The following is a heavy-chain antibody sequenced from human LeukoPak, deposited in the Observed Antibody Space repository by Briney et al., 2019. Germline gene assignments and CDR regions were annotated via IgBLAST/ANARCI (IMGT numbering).Heavy chain of an antibody. CDR3: AKTFYGPRYDFWSGEPDY. Sequence: GGSLRLSCAASGFTFSSYAMSWVRQAPGKGLEWVSAISGSGGSTYYADSVKGRFTISRDNSKNTLYLQMNSLRAEDTAVYYCAKTFYGPRYDFWSGEPDYWGQGTLVTVSS. CDR2: ISGSGGST. V-gene: IGHV3-23*01. D-gene: IGHD3-3*01. J-gene: IGHJ4*02. CDR1: GFTFSSYA.